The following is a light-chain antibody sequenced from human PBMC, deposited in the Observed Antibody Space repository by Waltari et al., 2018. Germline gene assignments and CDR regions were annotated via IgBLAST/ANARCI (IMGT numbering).Light chain of an antibody. J-gene: IGKJ4*01. CDR3: QLFANSPPLT. CDR2: GAS. V-gene: IGKV3-20*01. CDR1: QSVSSSY. Sequence: ETVLTQSPGTLSLSPGERATLSCRASQSVSSSYLALYQQKPGQAPRLLIYGASSRATGSPDRVSGSGSGTDFTLTISRLEPEDFAVYYCQLFANSPPLTFGGGTKVEIK.